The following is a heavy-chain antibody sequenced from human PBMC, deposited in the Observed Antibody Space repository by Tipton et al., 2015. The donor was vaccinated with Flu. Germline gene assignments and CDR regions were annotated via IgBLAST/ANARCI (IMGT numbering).Heavy chain of an antibody. J-gene: IGHJ5*02. CDR2: IYPGDSDT. D-gene: IGHD3-3*01. CDR1: GYSFTSYW. CDR3: AREYYDFWSGYNTNWFDP. Sequence: QLVQSGAEVKKPGESLKISCKGSGYSFTSYWIDWVRQMPGKGLEWMGIIYPGDSDTRYSPSFQGQVTISADKSISTAYLQWSSLKASDTAMYYCAREYYDFWSGYNTNWFDPWGQGTLVTVSS. V-gene: IGHV5-51*01.